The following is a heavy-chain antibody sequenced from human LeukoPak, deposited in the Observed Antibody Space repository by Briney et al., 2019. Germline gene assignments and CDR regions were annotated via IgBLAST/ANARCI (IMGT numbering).Heavy chain of an antibody. J-gene: IGHJ4*02. V-gene: IGHV1-18*01. CDR2: ISAYNDNT. CDR3: ARGLNLKVATHTSGDY. D-gene: IGHD3-22*01. Sequence: ASVKVSCKASGYTFTSYGISWVRQAPGQGLEWMGWISAYNDNTNYAQNLQGRVTMTTDASTTTAYMELRSLGSEDTAVYFCARGLNLKVATHTSGDYWGQGTLVTVSS. CDR1: GYTFTSYG.